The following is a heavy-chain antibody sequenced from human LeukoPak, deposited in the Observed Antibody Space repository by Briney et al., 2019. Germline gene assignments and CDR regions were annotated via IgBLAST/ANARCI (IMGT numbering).Heavy chain of an antibody. J-gene: IGHJ4*02. Sequence: GGSLRLSCAVSGFTITNSEVNWVRQAPGKGLEWLSHITKTGSAIYYADSVKGRFTVSRDNAKNSLYVQMNSLTAEDTAVYYCVSVVVGGTNHWGQGTLVTVSS. V-gene: IGHV3-48*03. D-gene: IGHD1-26*01. CDR3: VSVVVGGTNH. CDR2: ITKTGSAI. CDR1: GFTITNSE.